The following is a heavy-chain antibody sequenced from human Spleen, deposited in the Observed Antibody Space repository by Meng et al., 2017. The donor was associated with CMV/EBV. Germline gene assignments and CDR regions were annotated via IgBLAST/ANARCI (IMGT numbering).Heavy chain of an antibody. CDR2: ISYDGSNK. CDR1: GFTFSGYG. V-gene: IGHV3-30*19. CDR3: ARPRNSSSWDFDYYYGMDV. D-gene: IGHD6-13*01. J-gene: IGHJ6*02. Sequence: GESLKISCAASGFTFSGYGMHWVRQAPGKGLEWVAVISYDGSNKYYADSVKGRFTISRDNSKSTVYLQMNSLRPEDTAVYYCARPRNSSSWDFDYYYGMDVWGQGTTVTVSS.